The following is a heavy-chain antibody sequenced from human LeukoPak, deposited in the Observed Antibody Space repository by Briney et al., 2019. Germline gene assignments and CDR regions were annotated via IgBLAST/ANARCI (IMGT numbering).Heavy chain of an antibody. Sequence: GSLRLSCAASAVTSISSWMSWVRHAPGKGLEWVATIMQDGSGRYYVDSVKGRFTISRNNANNSQYLQMNNLGAEDTDLYYCARDKPSGSSSGSAFDIWGQGTMVTVSS. CDR2: IMQDGSGR. J-gene: IGHJ3*02. D-gene: IGHD1-26*01. V-gene: IGHV3-7*01. CDR1: AVTSISSW. CDR3: ARDKPSGSSSGSAFDI.